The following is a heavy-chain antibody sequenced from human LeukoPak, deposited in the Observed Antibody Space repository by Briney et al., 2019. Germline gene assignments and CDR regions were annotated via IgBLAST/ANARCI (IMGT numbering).Heavy chain of an antibody. Sequence: GGSLRLSCAASGFTFSGFAMSWVRRTPGKGLEWVSGISGTGDNTLYADSVKGRFTISRDNSKNTLYLEMNSLRAEDTAVYYCASRPWLVLVYWGQGTPVTVSS. CDR3: ASRPWLVLVY. J-gene: IGHJ4*02. V-gene: IGHV3-23*01. D-gene: IGHD6-19*01. CDR1: GFTFSGFA. CDR2: ISGTGDNT.